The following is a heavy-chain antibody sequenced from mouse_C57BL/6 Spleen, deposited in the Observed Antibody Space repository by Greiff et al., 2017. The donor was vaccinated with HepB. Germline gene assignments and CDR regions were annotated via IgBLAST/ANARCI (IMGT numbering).Heavy chain of an antibody. CDR3: ARSGYYGSRYFDY. CDR1: GYAFSSSW. V-gene: IGHV1-82*01. Sequence: VQLQQSGPELVKPGASVKISCKASGYAFSSSWMNWVKQRPGKGLEWIGRIYPGDGDTIYNGKFKGKATLTADKSSSTAYMQLSSLTSEDSAVYFCARSGYYGSRYFDYWGQGTTLTVSS. D-gene: IGHD1-1*01. CDR2: IYPGDGDT. J-gene: IGHJ2*01.